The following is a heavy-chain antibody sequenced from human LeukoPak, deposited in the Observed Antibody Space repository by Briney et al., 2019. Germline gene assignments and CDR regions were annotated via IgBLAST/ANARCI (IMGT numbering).Heavy chain of an antibody. CDR3: ARGRQWLEIAY. J-gene: IGHJ4*02. Sequence: GSLRLSCAAPGFTLSSSAMSWLRQAQGKGVEWVSVFYSGGSTYYADSVKGRFTISRDNSMNTLYLQMNSLRADDTAVYYCARGRQWLEIAYWCQGTLVAVSS. CDR1: GFTLSSSA. CDR2: FYSGGST. D-gene: IGHD6-19*01. V-gene: IGHV3-53*01.